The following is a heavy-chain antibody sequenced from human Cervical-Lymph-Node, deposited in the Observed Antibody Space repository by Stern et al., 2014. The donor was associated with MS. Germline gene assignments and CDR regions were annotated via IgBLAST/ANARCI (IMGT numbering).Heavy chain of an antibody. J-gene: IGHJ6*02. V-gene: IGHV3-21*01. CDR2: ISPSSGYL. CDR3: ARPTHGDYTYYFYSMDV. D-gene: IGHD4-17*01. CDR1: GFTFSTYS. Sequence: EVQLVESGGGLVKPGGSLRLSCAASGFTFSTYSMNWVRQTPGKGLEWVSSISPSSGYLYYADSVRGRFTISRDDAKNSLYLQMNSLRAEDTAVYYCARPTHGDYTYYFYSMDVWGQGTTVTVSS.